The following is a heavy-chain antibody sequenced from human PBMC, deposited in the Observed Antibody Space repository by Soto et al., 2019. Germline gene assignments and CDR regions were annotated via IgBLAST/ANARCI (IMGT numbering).Heavy chain of an antibody. D-gene: IGHD3-3*01. V-gene: IGHV3-11*01. Sequence: QVQLVESGGGLVKPGGSLRLSCAASGFTSSDYYMSWIRQAPGKGLEWVSYISSSGSTIYYADSVKGRFTISRDNAKNSLYLQMNSLRAEDTAVYYCARDPANYDFWSGYSTGGWFDPWGQGTLVTVSS. J-gene: IGHJ5*02. CDR2: ISSSGSTI. CDR3: ARDPANYDFWSGYSTGGWFDP. CDR1: GFTSSDYY.